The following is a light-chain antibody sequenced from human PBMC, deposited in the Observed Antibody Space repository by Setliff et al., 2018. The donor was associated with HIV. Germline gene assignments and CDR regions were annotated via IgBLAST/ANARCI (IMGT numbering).Light chain of an antibody. CDR1: SSDVGNYNY. Sequence: QSALTQPRSVSGSPGQSVTISCTGTSSDVGNYNYVSWYQHHPGKAPKLIIYYVNERPSGVPDRFSGSKSGNTASLTISGLQGDDEADYYCCSYAGSYTFVFGAGPRSPS. J-gene: IGLJ1*01. CDR2: YVN. CDR3: CSYAGSYTFV. V-gene: IGLV2-11*01.